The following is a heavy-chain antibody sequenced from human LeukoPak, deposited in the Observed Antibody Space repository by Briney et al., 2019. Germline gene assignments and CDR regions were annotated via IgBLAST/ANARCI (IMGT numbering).Heavy chain of an antibody. CDR2: ISSSSSYI. CDR3: ASVSDYDFWSGYHADV. D-gene: IGHD3-3*01. CDR1: GFTFSSYS. Sequence: GGSLRLSCAASGFTFSSYSMNWVRQAPGKGLEWVSSISSSSSYIYYADSVKGRFTISRDNAKNSLYLQMNSLRAEDTAVYYCASVSDYDFWSGYHADVWGKGTTVTVSS. J-gene: IGHJ6*04. V-gene: IGHV3-21*01.